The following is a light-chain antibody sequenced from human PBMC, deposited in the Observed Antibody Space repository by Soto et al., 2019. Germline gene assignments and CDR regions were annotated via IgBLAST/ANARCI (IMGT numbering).Light chain of an antibody. V-gene: IGKV3-15*01. CDR1: QSVSSY. CDR2: GAY. J-gene: IGKJ5*01. Sequence: PGERAALSGSASQSVSSYLAWYQKKPVQAPRLIIYGAYTRANGIPARFSGSGSGTEFTLTISSLQSEDFAVYYCQQYNNWPPITFGQGTRLEIK. CDR3: QQYNNWPPIT.